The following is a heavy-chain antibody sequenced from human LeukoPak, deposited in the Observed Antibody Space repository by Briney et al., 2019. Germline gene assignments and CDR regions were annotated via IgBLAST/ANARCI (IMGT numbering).Heavy chain of an antibody. CDR2: IIPIFGTA. Sequence: SVKVSCKASGGTFSSYAISWVRQAPGQGLEWMGGIIPIFGTANYAQKFQGRVTITADESTSTAYMELSSLRSEDTAVYYCAREEAHYYGSSGTYYYYGMDVWGQGTTVTVSS. D-gene: IGHD3-22*01. V-gene: IGHV1-69*13. J-gene: IGHJ6*02. CDR1: GGTFSSYA. CDR3: AREEAHYYGSSGTYYYYGMDV.